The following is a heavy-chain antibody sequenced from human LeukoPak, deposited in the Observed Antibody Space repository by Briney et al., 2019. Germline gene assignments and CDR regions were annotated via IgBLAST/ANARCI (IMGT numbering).Heavy chain of an antibody. V-gene: IGHV4-34*01. CDR3: ARRAYYYYYYMDV. CDR1: GGSFSGYY. J-gene: IGHJ6*03. CDR2: INHSGST. Sequence: SETLSLTCAVYGGSFSGYYWSWIRQPPGKGLEWIGEINHSGSTNYNPSLKSRVTISVDTSKNQFSLKLSSVTAADTAVYYCARRAYYYYYYMDVWGKGPRSPSP.